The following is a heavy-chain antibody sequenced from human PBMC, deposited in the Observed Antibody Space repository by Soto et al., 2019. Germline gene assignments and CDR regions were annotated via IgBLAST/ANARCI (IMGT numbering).Heavy chain of an antibody. CDR1: GFTFSSYA. Sequence: EVQLLESGGGLVQPGGSLRLSCAASGFTFSSYAMSWVRQAPGKGLEWVSAISGSGGSTYYADSGKGRFTIPRDNSKNTLYLRRNSLRSEDTAVYYCAKDDDRAFLFDYWGQGTLVTVSS. CDR2: ISGSGGST. V-gene: IGHV3-23*01. CDR3: AKDDDRAFLFDY. J-gene: IGHJ4*02.